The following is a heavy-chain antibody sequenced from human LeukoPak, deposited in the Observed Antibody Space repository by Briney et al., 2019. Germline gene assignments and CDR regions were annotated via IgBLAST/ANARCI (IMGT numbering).Heavy chain of an antibody. D-gene: IGHD3-22*01. J-gene: IGHJ4*02. CDR1: GGSISSSSYY. V-gene: IGHV4-39*01. Sequence: SETLSLTCTVSGGSISSSSYYWGWIRQPPGKGLEWIGSIYYSGSTYYNPSLKSRVTISVDTSKNQFSLKLSSVTAADTAVYYCARRNAYDSSGYYYPQPHTTTSLSCYFDYWGQGTLVTVSS. CDR3: ARRNAYDSSGYYYPQPHTTTSLSCYFDY. CDR2: IYYSGST.